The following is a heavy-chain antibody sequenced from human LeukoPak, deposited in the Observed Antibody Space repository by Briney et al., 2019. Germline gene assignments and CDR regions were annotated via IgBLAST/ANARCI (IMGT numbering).Heavy chain of an antibody. CDR2: IFPSGGEI. CDR1: GFTFSTFA. CDR3: ATYRQVLLPFES. Sequence: GGSLRLSCVASGFTFSTFAMIWVRQPPGKGLEWVSSIFPSGGEIHYADSVRGRFTISRDNSKSTLSLQMNSLRVEETAIYYCATYRQVLLPFESWGQGTLVTVSS. V-gene: IGHV3-23*01. J-gene: IGHJ4*02. D-gene: IGHD2-8*02.